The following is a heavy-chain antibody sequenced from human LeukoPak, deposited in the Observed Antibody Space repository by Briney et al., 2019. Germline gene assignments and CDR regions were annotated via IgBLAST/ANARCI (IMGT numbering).Heavy chain of an antibody. Sequence: GGSLRLSCAASGFTFSSYSMNWVRQAPGKGLEWVSSISSSSSYIYYADSVRGRFTISRDDAKNSLYLQMNSLIAEDTAVYYCARERASSSWTLFGYWGQGTLVTVSS. V-gene: IGHV3-21*01. CDR3: ARERASSSWTLFGY. J-gene: IGHJ4*02. D-gene: IGHD6-13*01. CDR1: GFTFSSYS. CDR2: ISSSSSYI.